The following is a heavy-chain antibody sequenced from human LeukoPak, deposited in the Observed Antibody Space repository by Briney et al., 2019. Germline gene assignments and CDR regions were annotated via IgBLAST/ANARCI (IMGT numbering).Heavy chain of an antibody. D-gene: IGHD2-15*01. CDR1: GFTFSSYG. Sequence: PGGSLRLSCAASGFTFSSYGMHWVRQAPGKGLEWVAFIRYDGSNKYYADSVKGRFTISRDNSKNTLYLQMNSLRAEDTAVYYCAKSAVVVAAATQLFGYWGQGTLVTVSS. J-gene: IGHJ4*02. V-gene: IGHV3-30*02. CDR2: IRYDGSNK. CDR3: AKSAVVVAAATQLFGY.